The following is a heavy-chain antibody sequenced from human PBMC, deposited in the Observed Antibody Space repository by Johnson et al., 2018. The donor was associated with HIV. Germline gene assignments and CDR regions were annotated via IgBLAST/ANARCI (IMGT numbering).Heavy chain of an antibody. D-gene: IGHD2-2*01. CDR3: ARRCSSSSCSHGAFDI. J-gene: IGHJ3*02. CDR2: ISSRGIPI. V-gene: IGHV3-11*01. Sequence: QVQLVESGGGLVKPGGSLRLSCAASGFTFSDYYMGWIRQTPGKGLEWISYISSRGIPIYYAASVKGRFTISRDGSKNTLFLQMNSLRAEDTAVYYCARRCSSSSCSHGAFDIWGQGTVVTVSS. CDR1: GFTFSDYY.